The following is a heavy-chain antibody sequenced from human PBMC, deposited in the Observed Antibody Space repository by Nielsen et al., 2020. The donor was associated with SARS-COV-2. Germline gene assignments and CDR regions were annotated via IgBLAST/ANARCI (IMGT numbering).Heavy chain of an antibody. D-gene: IGHD3-9*01. J-gene: IGHJ4*02. V-gene: IGHV1-8*01. CDR2: MNPNSGNT. Sequence: ASVKVSCKASGYTFTSYDINWVRQATGQGLEWMGWMNPNSGNTGYAQKFQGRVTMTRNTSISTAYMELSSLRSEDTAVYYCARRGDYDILTGYHFDYWCQGTLVTVSS. CDR1: GYTFTSYD. CDR3: ARRGDYDILTGYHFDY.